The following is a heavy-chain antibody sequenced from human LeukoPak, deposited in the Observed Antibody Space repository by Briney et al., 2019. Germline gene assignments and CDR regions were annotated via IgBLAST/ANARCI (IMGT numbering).Heavy chain of an antibody. CDR1: GYTFTNYG. V-gene: IGHV1-18*01. CDR3: ARGASQEYYYDRGWFDP. Sequence: ASVKVSCKASGYTFTNYGISWVRQAPGQGLEWMGWISAYNGNTNYAQKLQGRVTMTTDTSTSTAYMELRSLRSDDTAVYYCARGASQEYYYDRGWFDPWGQGTLVTVSS. J-gene: IGHJ5*02. D-gene: IGHD3-22*01. CDR2: ISAYNGNT.